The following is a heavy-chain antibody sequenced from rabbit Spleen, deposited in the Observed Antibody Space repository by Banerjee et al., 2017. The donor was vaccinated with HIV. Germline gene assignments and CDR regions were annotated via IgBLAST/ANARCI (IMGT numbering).Heavy chain of an antibody. Sequence: QSLEESGGDLVKPGASLTLTCIASGVSFSGDSYMCWVRQASGRGLEWIACIDTGSSGFTYFASWAKGRFTISKTSSTTVTLQMTSLTAADTATYFCARDTSSSFSSYGMDLWGPGTLVTVS. CDR3: ARDTSSSFSSYGMDL. J-gene: IGHJ6*01. CDR1: GVSFSGDSY. CDR2: IDTGSSGFT. V-gene: IGHV1S40*01. D-gene: IGHD1-1*01.